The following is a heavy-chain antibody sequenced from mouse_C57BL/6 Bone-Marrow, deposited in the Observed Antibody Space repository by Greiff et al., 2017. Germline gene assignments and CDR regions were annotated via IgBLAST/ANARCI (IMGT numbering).Heavy chain of an antibody. V-gene: IGHV14-4*01. D-gene: IGHD4-1*01. J-gene: IGHJ3*01. Sequence: VQLQQSGAELVRPGASVKLSCTASGFNIKDDYMHWVKQRPEQGLEWIGWIDPENGDTEYASKFQGKATITADTSSNTAYLQLSSLTSDDTAVYYCTTLNWSWFAYWGQGTLVTVSA. CDR1: GFNIKDDY. CDR3: TTLNWSWFAY. CDR2: IDPENGDT.